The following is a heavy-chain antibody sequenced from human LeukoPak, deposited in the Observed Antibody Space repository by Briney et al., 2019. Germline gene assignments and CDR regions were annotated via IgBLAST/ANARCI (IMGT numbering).Heavy chain of an antibody. D-gene: IGHD3-22*01. CDR3: ARQFASYYYDSSGYFDY. J-gene: IGHJ4*02. CDR2: IWYDGSNK. V-gene: IGHV3-33*01. Sequence: PGGSLRLSCAASGFTFSSYGMHWVRQAPGKGLEWVAVIWYDGSNKYYADFVKGRFTISRDNSKNTLYLQMNSLRAEDTAVYYCARQFASYYYDSSGYFDYWGQGTLVTVSS. CDR1: GFTFSSYG.